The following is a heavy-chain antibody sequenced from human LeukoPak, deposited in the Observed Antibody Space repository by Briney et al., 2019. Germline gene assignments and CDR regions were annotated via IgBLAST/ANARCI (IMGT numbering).Heavy chain of an antibody. CDR2: INSDGSST. CDR3: AKDRRVMPDDAFDI. CDR1: GFTFSNYW. D-gene: IGHD1-14*01. V-gene: IGHV3-74*01. J-gene: IGHJ3*02. Sequence: PGGSLRLSCAASGFTFSNYWMHWVRQAPGKGLVWVSRINSDGSSTSYADSVKGRFTISRDNSKNTLYLQMNSLRAEDTAVYYCAKDRRVMPDDAFDIWGQGTMVTVSS.